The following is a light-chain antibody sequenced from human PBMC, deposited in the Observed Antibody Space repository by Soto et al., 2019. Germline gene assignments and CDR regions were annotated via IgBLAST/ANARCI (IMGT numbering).Light chain of an antibody. V-gene: IGKV1-5*01. J-gene: IGKJ1*01. CDR1: QSISTW. CDR3: QQSYSPPWT. Sequence: NQMTQSRSTLSASVGDSFTLTCRASQSISTWLAWYQQKPGRAPKLLIYDSSSLESGVPSRFSGGGSGTDFTLTISSLQPEDFATYYCQQSYSPPWTFGQGTKVDIK. CDR2: DSS.